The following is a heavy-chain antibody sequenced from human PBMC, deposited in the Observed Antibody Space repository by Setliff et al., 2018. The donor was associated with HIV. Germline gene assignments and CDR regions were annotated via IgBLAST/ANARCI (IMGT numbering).Heavy chain of an antibody. V-gene: IGHV1-69*10. CDR3: AGPWGDESFDI. D-gene: IGHD3-10*01. Sequence: SVKVSCKASGDTSSTYAINWVRQAPGQGLEWMGQFIPILDITNYAQKFQGRVTITADKSTNTMYMEMTSLTSEDTAVYYCAGPWGDESFDIWGQGTMVTVSS. CDR2: FIPILDIT. J-gene: IGHJ3*02. CDR1: GDTSSTYA.